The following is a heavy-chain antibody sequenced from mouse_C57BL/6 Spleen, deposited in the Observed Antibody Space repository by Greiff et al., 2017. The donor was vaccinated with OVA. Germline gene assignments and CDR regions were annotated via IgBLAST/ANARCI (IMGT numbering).Heavy chain of an antibody. V-gene: IGHV5-9*01. CDR3: ARRGFTTVVARYFDV. J-gene: IGHJ1*03. CDR1: GFTFSSYT. Sequence: EVQRVESGGGLVKPGGSLKLSCAASGFTFSSYTMSWVRQTPEKRLEWVATISGGGGNTYYPDSVKGRFTIARDNAKNTLYLQMSSLRTEDTALYYCARRGFTTVVARYFDVWGTGTTVTVSS. CDR2: ISGGGGNT. D-gene: IGHD1-1*01.